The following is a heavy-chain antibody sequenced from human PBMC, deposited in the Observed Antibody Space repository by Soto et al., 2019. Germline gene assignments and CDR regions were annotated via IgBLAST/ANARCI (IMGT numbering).Heavy chain of an antibody. CDR1: GFTFSSYA. CDR2: ISGSGGST. J-gene: IGHJ4*02. CDR3: AKRLFGFNYYDSSGYYGNVVGFDY. Sequence: GGSLRLSCAASGFTFSSYAMSWVRQAPGKGLEWVSAISGSGGSTYYADSVKGRFTISRDNSKNTLYLQMNSLRAEDTAVYYCAKRLFGFNYYDSSGYYGNVVGFDYWGQGTLVTVSS. D-gene: IGHD3-22*01. V-gene: IGHV3-23*01.